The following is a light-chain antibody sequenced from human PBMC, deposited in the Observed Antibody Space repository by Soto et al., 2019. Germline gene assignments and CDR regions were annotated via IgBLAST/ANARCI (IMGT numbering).Light chain of an antibody. CDR1: QSIGSW. V-gene: IGKV1-5*03. J-gene: IGKJ1*01. CDR2: KSS. Sequence: DIQMTQSPSTLSASVGDRVTITCRASQSIGSWLAWYQQKPGKAPKLLIYKSSSLESGVPSRFSVSGSGTEFNLTISSLQPDDFASYYCHQYGSYSPWTFGQGTKVEIK. CDR3: HQYGSYSPWT.